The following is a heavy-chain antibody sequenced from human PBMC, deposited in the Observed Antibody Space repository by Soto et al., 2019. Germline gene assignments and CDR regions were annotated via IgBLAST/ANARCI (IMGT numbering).Heavy chain of an antibody. CDR2: IYYSGST. CDR1: GGSISSSSYY. J-gene: IGHJ4*02. Sequence: QLQLQESGPGLVKPSETLSLTCTVSGGSISSSSYYWVWIRQPPGKGLEWIGSIYYSGSTYYNPSLKSRVTISVDTSKNQFSLKLSSVTAADTAVYYCASSSSGWEYYFDYWGQGTLVTVSS. D-gene: IGHD6-19*01. V-gene: IGHV4-39*01. CDR3: ASSSSGWEYYFDY.